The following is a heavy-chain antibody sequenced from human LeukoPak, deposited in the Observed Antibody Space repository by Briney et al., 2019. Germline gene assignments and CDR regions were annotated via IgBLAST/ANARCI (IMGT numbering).Heavy chain of an antibody. CDR3: ASITGTTRWFDP. CDR2: ISYSGTT. CDR1: GGSISSGGYY. D-gene: IGHD1-7*01. V-gene: IGHV4-31*03. Sequence: SQTLSLTRTLSGGSISSGGYYWRSIRQHPGKGLEWIGYISYSGTTYYNPSLKCRFTISVDTSKNQFSLKLRCVTAADTAVYYCASITGTTRWFDPWGQGTLVTVSS. J-gene: IGHJ5*02.